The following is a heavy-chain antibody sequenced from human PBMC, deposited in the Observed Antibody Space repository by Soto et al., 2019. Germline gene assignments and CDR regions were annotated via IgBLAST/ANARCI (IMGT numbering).Heavy chain of an antibody. CDR2: IYSGGST. CDR3: AREVWFETNWFDP. D-gene: IGHD3-10*01. Sequence: PGGSLRLSCAASGFTVSSNYMSWVRQAPGKGLEWVSVIYSGGSTYYADSVKGRFTISRDNSKNTLYLQMNSLRAEDTAVYYCAREVWFETNWFDPWGQGTLVTVSS. CDR1: GFTVSSNY. J-gene: IGHJ5*02. V-gene: IGHV3-66*01.